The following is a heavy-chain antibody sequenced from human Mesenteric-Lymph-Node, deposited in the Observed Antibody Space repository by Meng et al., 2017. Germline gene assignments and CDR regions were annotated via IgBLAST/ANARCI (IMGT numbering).Heavy chain of an antibody. V-gene: IGHV4-39*01. D-gene: IGHD6-19*01. CDR2: IGHSGFT. CDR3: VRSSAWVRTGFDP. J-gene: IGHJ5*02. CDR1: GGSISTSGYY. Sequence: QSQLQAAGPGLVKPSEALSLTCGVSGGSISTSGYYWGWIRQPPGKGLEWIGSIGHSGFTYYTPSLKSRVAVSLDTSKSQFSLMLTSVTAADTAVYYCVRSSAWVRTGFDPWGQGTLVTVSS.